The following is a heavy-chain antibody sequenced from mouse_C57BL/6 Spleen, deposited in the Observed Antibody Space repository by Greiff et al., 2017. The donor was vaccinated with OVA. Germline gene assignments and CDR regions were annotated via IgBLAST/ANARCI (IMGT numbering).Heavy chain of an antibody. V-gene: IGHV5-9-1*02. CDR2: ISSGGDYI. D-gene: IGHD1-1*01. CDR1: GFTFSSYA. Sequence: EVKLQESGEGLVKPGGSLKLSCAASGFTFSSYAMSWVRQTPEKRLEWVAYISSGGDYIYYADTVKGRFTISRDNARNTLYLQMSSLKSEDTAMYYCTRVTTVVDYWYFDVWGTGTTVTVSS. J-gene: IGHJ1*03. CDR3: TRVTTVVDYWYFDV.